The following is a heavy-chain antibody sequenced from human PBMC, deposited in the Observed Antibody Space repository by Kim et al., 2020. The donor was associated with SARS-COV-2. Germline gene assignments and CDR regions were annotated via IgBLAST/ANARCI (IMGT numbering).Heavy chain of an antibody. D-gene: IGHD6-19*01. V-gene: IGHV1-69*01. J-gene: IGHJ6*02. Sequence: YAQKFQGRVTITADESTSTAYMALSSLRSEETSVYYCARGHSSGTWGMDVWGQGTTVTVSS. CDR3: ARGHSSGTWGMDV.